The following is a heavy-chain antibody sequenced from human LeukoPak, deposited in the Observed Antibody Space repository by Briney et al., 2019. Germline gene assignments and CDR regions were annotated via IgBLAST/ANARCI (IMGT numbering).Heavy chain of an antibody. CDR2: ISSNGGST. J-gene: IGHJ4*02. Sequence: GGSLRLSCAASGFTFSSYAMHWVRQAPGKGLESVSAISSNGGSTYYANSVKGRFTISRDNSKNTLYLQMGSLRAEDMAVYYCARDHTQYYDFWSGYSYYFDYWGQGTLVTVSS. CDR1: GFTFSSYA. D-gene: IGHD3-3*01. V-gene: IGHV3-64*01. CDR3: ARDHTQYYDFWSGYSYYFDY.